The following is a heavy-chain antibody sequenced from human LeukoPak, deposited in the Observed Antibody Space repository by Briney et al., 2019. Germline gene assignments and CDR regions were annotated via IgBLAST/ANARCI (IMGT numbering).Heavy chain of an antibody. CDR1: GFTFSSNY. CDR2: IYSGGST. D-gene: IGHD4-17*01. J-gene: IGHJ4*02. V-gene: IGHV3-53*01. CDR3: ARASGPTVTIDY. Sequence: PGGSLRLSCAASGFTFSSNYMSWVSQAPGKGLEWVSVIYSGGSTYYAASVRGRFTISRDNSKNTLYLQMNSLRAEDTAVYYCARASGPTVTIDYWGRGTLVTVSS.